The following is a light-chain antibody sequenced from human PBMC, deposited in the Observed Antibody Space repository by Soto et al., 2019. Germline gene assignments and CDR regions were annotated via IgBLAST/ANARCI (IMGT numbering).Light chain of an antibody. CDR2: WAS. CDR3: KQYYRFPPT. Sequence: DIAMTQSPDSLAVSLGERATIHCKSSQSVLHTPINRNYLAWYQQKAGQPPKLLFYWASTRGSGVPDRFSASGSGTDFTLTINTLQAEDVAVYHFKQYYRFPPTFGQGTKVEIK. V-gene: IGKV4-1*01. CDR1: QSVLHTPINRNY. J-gene: IGKJ1*01.